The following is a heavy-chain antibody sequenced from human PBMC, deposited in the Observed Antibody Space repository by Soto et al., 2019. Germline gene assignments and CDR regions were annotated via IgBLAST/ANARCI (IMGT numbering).Heavy chain of an antibody. D-gene: IGHD3-9*01. CDR2: ISWNHGGI. CDR3: IRKYYNTLGDY. Sequence: PGGSLRLSCVVSGFTFDDYAMHWVRQAPGKGLEWVSSISWNHGGIGYADSVRGRFTVSRDNATNSLYLQMNSLRSEDTAFYYCIRKYYNTLGDYWGQGTLVTVPS. CDR1: GFTFDDYA. V-gene: IGHV3-9*01. J-gene: IGHJ4*02.